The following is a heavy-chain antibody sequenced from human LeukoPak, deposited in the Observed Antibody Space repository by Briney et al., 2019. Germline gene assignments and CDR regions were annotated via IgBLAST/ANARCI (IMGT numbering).Heavy chain of an antibody. Sequence: PGRSLRLSCAASGFTFSSYAMSWVRQAPGKGLEWVSSIIGSGGSTYYADSVNGRFTTSRDNSKNTLYLQINRLRVEDTALYYCAKVIYYGSENVDFWGQGTLVTVSS. J-gene: IGHJ4*02. V-gene: IGHV3-23*01. CDR3: AKVIYYGSENVDF. CDR1: GFTFSSYA. CDR2: IIGSGGST. D-gene: IGHD3-10*01.